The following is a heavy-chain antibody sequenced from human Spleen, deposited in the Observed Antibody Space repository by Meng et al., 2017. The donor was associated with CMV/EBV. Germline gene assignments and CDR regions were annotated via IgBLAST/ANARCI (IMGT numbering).Heavy chain of an antibody. J-gene: IGHJ5*02. Sequence: RRQESGPGLVNPSATLSLPCTVSGGSISSSSYYWGWIRQPPGKGLEWIGSIYYSGSTYYNPSLKSRVTISVDTSKNQFSLKLSSVTAADTAVYYCARVEGPNWFDPWGQGTLVTVSS. CDR2: IYYSGST. CDR3: ARVEGPNWFDP. D-gene: IGHD1-1*01. V-gene: IGHV4-39*07. CDR1: GGSISSSSYY.